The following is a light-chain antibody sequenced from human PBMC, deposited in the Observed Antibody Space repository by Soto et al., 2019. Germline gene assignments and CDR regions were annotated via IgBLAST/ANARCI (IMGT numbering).Light chain of an antibody. V-gene: IGKV3-20*01. CDR2: GAS. CDR1: QSVSSN. Sequence: EIVMTQSPATLSVSPGERATLSCRASQSVSSNLAWYQQKPGQAPRLLIYGASSRATGIPDRFSGSGSGADFTLTISRLEPEDFAVFYCQQYGGSPWTFGQGTKV. J-gene: IGKJ1*01. CDR3: QQYGGSPWT.